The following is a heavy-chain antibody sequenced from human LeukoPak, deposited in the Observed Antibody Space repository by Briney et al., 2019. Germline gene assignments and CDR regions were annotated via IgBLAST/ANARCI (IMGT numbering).Heavy chain of an antibody. J-gene: IGHJ5*02. CDR1: GYTFTGYY. V-gene: IGHV1-2*02. CDR3: ARAVDIVVVPAAPFDP. Sequence: ALVKVSCKASGYTFTGYYMHWVRQAPGQGLEWMGWINPNSGGTNYAQKFQGRVTMTRDTSISTAYMELSRLGSDDTAVYYCARAVDIVVVPAAPFDPWGQGTLVIVSS. CDR2: INPNSGGT. D-gene: IGHD2-2*03.